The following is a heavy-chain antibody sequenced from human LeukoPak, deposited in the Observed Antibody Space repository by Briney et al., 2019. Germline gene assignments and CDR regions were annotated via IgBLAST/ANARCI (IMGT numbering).Heavy chain of an antibody. Sequence: SGGSLRLSCGASGFIFSTYSMTWVRQAPGKGLEWVSYISSSGSTIYYADSVKGRFTISRDNAKNSLYLQMNSLRAEDTAVYYCAELGITMIGGVWGKGTTVTISS. CDR1: GFIFSTYS. CDR3: AELGITMIGGV. D-gene: IGHD3-10*02. J-gene: IGHJ6*04. V-gene: IGHV3-48*04. CDR2: ISSSGSTI.